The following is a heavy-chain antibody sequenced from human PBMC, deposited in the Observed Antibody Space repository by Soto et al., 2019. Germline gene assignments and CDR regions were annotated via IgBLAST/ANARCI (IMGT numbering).Heavy chain of an antibody. CDR3: ARDSGDYGSFDY. CDR1: GFTFSSYG. Sequence: QVQLVESGGGVVQPGRSLRLSCAASGFTFSSYGMHWVRQAPGKGLEWVAVIWYDGSNKYYADSVKGRFTISRVNSKNTLYLQMNSLRAEDTAVYYCARDSGDYGSFDYWGQGTLVTVSS. D-gene: IGHD4-17*01. CDR2: IWYDGSNK. J-gene: IGHJ4*02. V-gene: IGHV3-33*01.